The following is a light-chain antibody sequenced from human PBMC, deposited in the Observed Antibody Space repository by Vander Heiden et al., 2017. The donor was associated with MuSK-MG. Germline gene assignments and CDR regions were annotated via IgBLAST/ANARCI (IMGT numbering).Light chain of an antibody. CDR3: QQCHSSPIT. V-gene: IGKV1-39*01. J-gene: IGKJ4*01. CDR2: GAS. CDR1: QSISSS. Sequence: DIQMTQSPSSLSASVGDRVTITCRASQSISSSLNWYQQKPGKAPNLLIYGASSLQSWVPFRFSGSGSGTDFTLTITMLQPDDFATYYCQQCHSSPITFGGGTKVXI.